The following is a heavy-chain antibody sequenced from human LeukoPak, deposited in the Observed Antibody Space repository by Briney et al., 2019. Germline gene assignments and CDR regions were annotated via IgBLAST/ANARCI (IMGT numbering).Heavy chain of an antibody. CDR2: IYSSGIT. Sequence: QAGGSLRLSCAASGFTVSSNYITWVRRAPGKGLEWVSVIYSSGITYYADSVKGRFTISRDNSKNTLYLQMNSLRAEDTAFYYCARGHNSRAGVTDCCPLDFWGQGTLVTVSS. CDR1: GFTVSSNY. V-gene: IGHV3-66*01. D-gene: IGHD2-21*02. J-gene: IGHJ4*02. CDR3: ARGHNSRAGVTDCCPLDF.